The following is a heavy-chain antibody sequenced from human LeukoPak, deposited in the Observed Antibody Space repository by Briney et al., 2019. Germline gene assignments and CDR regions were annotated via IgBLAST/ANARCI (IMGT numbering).Heavy chain of an antibody. CDR2: IKQDGSEK. CDR1: GFTFSSYW. CDR3: ARGGAARSYYYLDV. J-gene: IGHJ6*03. Sequence: HPGGSLRLSCAASGFTFSSYWMSWVRQAPGKGLEWVANIKQDGSEKYYVDSVKGRFTISRDNAKNSLYLQMNSLRAEDTAVYYCARGGAARSYYYLDVWGKGTTVTVSS. V-gene: IGHV3-7*01. D-gene: IGHD6-6*01.